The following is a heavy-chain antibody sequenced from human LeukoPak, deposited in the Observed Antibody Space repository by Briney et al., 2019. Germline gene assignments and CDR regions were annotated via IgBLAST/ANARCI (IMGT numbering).Heavy chain of an antibody. D-gene: IGHD3-22*01. V-gene: IGHV1-18*01. CDR1: GYTFTSYS. J-gene: IGHJ4*02. CDR2: ISTYNGKT. Sequence: ASVKVSCKASGYTFTSYSISWVRQAPGQGPEWMGWISTYNGKTNYAQKFQGRVIMTIDTSTKTAYMELSSLRSDDSAFYYCARHPYYDTSAYYVYWGQGTLVTVSS. CDR3: ARHPYYDTSAYYVY.